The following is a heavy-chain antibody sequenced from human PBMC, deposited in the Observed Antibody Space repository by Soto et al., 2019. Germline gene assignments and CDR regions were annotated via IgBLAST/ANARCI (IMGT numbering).Heavy chain of an antibody. D-gene: IGHD4-17*01. CDR3: ARERGGAVTTKNWFDP. Sequence: QVQLVESGGGVVQPGRSLRLSCAASGFTFSSYGMHWVRQAPGKGLEWVAVIWYDGSNKYYADSVKGRFTISRDNSKNTLYLQMNSLRAEDTAVYYCARERGGAVTTKNWFDPWGQGTLVTVSS. CDR1: GFTFSSYG. CDR2: IWYDGSNK. V-gene: IGHV3-33*01. J-gene: IGHJ5*02.